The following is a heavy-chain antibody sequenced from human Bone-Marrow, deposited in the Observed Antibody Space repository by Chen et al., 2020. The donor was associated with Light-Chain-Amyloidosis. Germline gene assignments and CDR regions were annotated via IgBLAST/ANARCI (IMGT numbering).Heavy chain of an antibody. D-gene: IGHD3-10*01. J-gene: IGHJ3*01. CDR1: GISFKDFA. Sequence: EVQLLQSGGGLEHPWGSLRLSCVASGISFKDFALSWVRQAPGKGLEWVSGITGSGDNTHYGDSVKGRFTISRDNSKNTLFLQMNSLRVEDTALYYCVKDIKGVLFGSGRDAAFDVWGQGTTVTVSA. CDR2: ITGSGDNT. V-gene: IGHV3-23*01. CDR3: VKDIKGVLFGSGRDAAFDV.